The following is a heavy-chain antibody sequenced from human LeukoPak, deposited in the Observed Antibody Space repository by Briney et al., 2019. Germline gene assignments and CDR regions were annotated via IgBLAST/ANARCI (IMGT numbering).Heavy chain of an antibody. CDR2: ITIGGDST. CDR3: ARDAYNYASES. D-gene: IGHD3-10*01. Sequence: GGSLRLSCAASGFTFSSQAMSWVRQAPGKGLEYVSGITIGGDSTFYADSVKGRFTISRDNAKNSLYLQMNSLRAEDTAVYYCARDAYNYASESWGQGTLVTVSS. V-gene: IGHV3-23*01. J-gene: IGHJ5*02. CDR1: GFTFSSQA.